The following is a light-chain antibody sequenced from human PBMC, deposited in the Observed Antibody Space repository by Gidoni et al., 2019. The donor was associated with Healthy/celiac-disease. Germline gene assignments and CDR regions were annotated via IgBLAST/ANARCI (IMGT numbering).Light chain of an antibody. CDR3: QQYGSF. CDR1: QCVSSSY. CDR2: GAS. Sequence: EIVLTQSPGTPSLSPGERATISCRASQCVSSSYLAWYQQKPGQAPRLLIYGASSRATGSPDRFSGSGSGTEFTLTISRLEPEDFAVYYCQQYGSFFGGGTKVEIK. J-gene: IGKJ4*01. V-gene: IGKV3-20*01.